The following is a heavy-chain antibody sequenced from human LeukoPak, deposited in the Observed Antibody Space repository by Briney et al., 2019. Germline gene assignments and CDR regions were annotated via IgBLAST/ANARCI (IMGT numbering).Heavy chain of an antibody. J-gene: IGHJ6*02. Sequence: GASVKVSCKASGYTFTSYGISWVRQAPGQGLEWMGWISAYNGNTNYAQKLQGRVTMTTDTSTSTAYMELRSLRSDDTAVYYCARGFENWNYGLYYYYGMDVWGQGTTVTVSS. CDR1: GYTFTSYG. V-gene: IGHV1-18*01. CDR2: ISAYNGNT. CDR3: ARGFENWNYGLYYYYGMDV. D-gene: IGHD1-7*01.